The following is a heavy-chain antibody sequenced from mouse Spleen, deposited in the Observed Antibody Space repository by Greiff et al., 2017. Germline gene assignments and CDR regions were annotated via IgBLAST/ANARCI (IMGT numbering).Heavy chain of an antibody. CDR2: INPNNGGT. V-gene: IGHV1-26*01. Sequence: VQLKESGPELVKPGASVKISCKASGYTFTDYYMNWVKQSHGKSLEWIGDINPNNGGTSYNQKFKGKATLTVDKSSSTAYMELRSLTSEDSAVYYCASYGNYPFAYWGQGTLVTVSA. D-gene: IGHD2-10*02. CDR1: GYTFTDYY. J-gene: IGHJ3*01. CDR3: ASYGNYPFAY.